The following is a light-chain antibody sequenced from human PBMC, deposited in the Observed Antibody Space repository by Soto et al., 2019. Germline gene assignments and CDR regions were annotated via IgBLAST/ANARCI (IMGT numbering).Light chain of an antibody. CDR1: SSDVGNYIF. J-gene: IGLJ1*01. V-gene: IGLV2-14*01. CDR2: DIN. CDR3: VSYTPSASYV. Sequence: QAAVTEPACVSGSTGQSITISCTGTSSDVGNYIFVSWYRQHPGKAPKLMIYDINNRPSGVSNRFSGSKSGNTASLTISGLQAEDEADYYCVSYTPSASYVFGTGTKVTVL.